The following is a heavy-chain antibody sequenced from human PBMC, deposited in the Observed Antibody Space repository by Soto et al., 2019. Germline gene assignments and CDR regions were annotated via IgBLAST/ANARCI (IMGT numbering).Heavy chain of an antibody. D-gene: IGHD6-13*01. CDR1: GDSVSSNSAA. CDR2: TYYRSKWYN. J-gene: IGHJ5*02. CDR3: ARDQGQQLVHPNWFDP. Sequence: SQTLSLTCAISGDSVSSNSAAWNWIRQSPSRGLEWLGRTYYRSKWYNDYAVSVKSRITINPDTSKNQFSLQLNSVTPEDTAVYYCARDQGQQLVHPNWFDPWGQGTLVTVSS. V-gene: IGHV6-1*01.